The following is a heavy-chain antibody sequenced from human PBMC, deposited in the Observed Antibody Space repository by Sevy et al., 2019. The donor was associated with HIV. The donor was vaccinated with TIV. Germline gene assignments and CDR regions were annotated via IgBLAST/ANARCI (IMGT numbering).Heavy chain of an antibody. Sequence: GGSLRLSCAASGFTFNTHAMNWVRQAPGKGLEWVSVISATGSSTYYADSVKGRFTISRDNSKNTRYLQMNSLTADDTAVYYCAKALNPALESMIEVIFRTLKGFDVWGQWTMVTVSS. D-gene: IGHD3-22*01. V-gene: IGHV3-23*01. CDR3: AKALNPALESMIEVIFRTLKGFDV. CDR1: GFTFNTHA. CDR2: ISATGSST. J-gene: IGHJ3*01.